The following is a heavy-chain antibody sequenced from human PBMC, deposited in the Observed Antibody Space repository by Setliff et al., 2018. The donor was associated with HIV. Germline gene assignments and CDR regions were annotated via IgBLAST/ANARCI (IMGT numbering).Heavy chain of an antibody. V-gene: IGHV1-18*01. CDR2: ISPYNGDT. J-gene: IGHJ1*01. D-gene: IGHD3-22*01. CDR1: GYTFINSY. CDR3: VRGVTRDISGYYRDEYFQH. Sequence: ASVKVSCKASGYTFINSYMHWVRQAPGQGLEWMGWISPYNGDTRFAQSLQGRVTLTTDTSTNTAYMEMRTLRSDDTAVYYCVRGVTRDISGYYRDEYFQHWGQGTPVTVSS.